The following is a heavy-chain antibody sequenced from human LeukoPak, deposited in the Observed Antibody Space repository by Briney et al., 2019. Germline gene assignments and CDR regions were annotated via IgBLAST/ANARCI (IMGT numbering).Heavy chain of an antibody. CDR2: IFPSGGQI. J-gene: IGHJ4*02. V-gene: IGHV3-23*01. D-gene: IGHD2-8*02. Sequence: GGSLRLSRAASGFTFSTFAMIWVRQPPGKGLEWVSSIFPSGGQIHYADSVRGRFTISRDNSKSTLSLQMNSLRAEDTAIYYCATYRQVLLPFESWGQGTLVTVSS. CDR1: GFTFSTFA. CDR3: ATYRQVLLPFES.